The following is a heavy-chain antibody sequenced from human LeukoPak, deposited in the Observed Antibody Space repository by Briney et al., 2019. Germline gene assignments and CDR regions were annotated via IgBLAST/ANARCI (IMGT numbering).Heavy chain of an antibody. D-gene: IGHD1-14*01. CDR2: IRYDGTNK. J-gene: IGHJ4*02. Sequence: GGSLRLSCAASGFTFSSYGMHWVRQAPGKGLEWVAYIRYDGTNKYYTDSVKGRFTISRDNSKNTLFLEMNSLRPEDTAVYHCAQKWGQGTADTGNYFDSWGQGTLVTVSS. CDR3: AQKWGQGTADTGNYFDS. CDR1: GFTFSSYG. V-gene: IGHV3-30*02.